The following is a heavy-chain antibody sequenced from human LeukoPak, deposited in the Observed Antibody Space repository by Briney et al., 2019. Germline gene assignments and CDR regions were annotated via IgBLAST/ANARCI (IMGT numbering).Heavy chain of an antibody. Sequence: SETLSLTCAVYGGSFSGYYWSWIRQPPGKGLEWIGEINHSGSTNYNASLKSRVTISVDTSKNQFSLKLSSVTAADTAVYYCARGSRGSIAARGTPYYMDVWGKGTTVTVSS. CDR2: INHSGST. CDR1: GGSFSGYY. V-gene: IGHV4-34*01. D-gene: IGHD6-6*01. CDR3: ARGSRGSIAARGTPYYMDV. J-gene: IGHJ6*03.